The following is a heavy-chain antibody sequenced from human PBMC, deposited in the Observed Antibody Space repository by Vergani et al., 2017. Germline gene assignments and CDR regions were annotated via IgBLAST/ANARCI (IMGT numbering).Heavy chain of an antibody. J-gene: IGHJ5*02. D-gene: IGHD3-16*01. CDR2: ISSSGSII. V-gene: IGHV3-11*01. CDR3: ARDGGDGSSVFDP. Sequence: VQLVESGGVVLQPGGSLRLSCAASGFTSSDYYMSCIRQAPGKVLVCDSYISSSGSIIYYADSGKGRFTISRDNAKHSLYLQMNSLRAEDTPVYYCARDGGDGSSVFDPWGQGSLVTVSS. CDR1: GFTSSDYY.